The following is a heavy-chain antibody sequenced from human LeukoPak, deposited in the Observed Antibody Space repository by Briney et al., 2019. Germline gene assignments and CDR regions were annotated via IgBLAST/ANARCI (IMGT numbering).Heavy chain of an antibody. V-gene: IGHV1-2*02. J-gene: IGHJ6*03. CDR3: ARFSRTHFADYFSYYYMDV. CDR1: GYIFADYY. D-gene: IGHD2/OR15-2a*01. CDR2: IKPNSGGT. Sequence: GASVKVSCKASGYIFADYYIHWVRQAPGQGLEWMGWIKPNSGGTRSAQKFQGRVTMTRDTSISTAYMELSSLRSDDTAVYYCARFSRTHFADYFSYYYMDVWGKGTTVTISS.